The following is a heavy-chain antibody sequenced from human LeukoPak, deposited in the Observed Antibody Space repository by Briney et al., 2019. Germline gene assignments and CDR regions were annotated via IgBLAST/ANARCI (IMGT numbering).Heavy chain of an antibody. CDR3: ARTYYDSSGYYYYFDY. V-gene: IGHV4-59*01. CDR1: GGSISSYY. D-gene: IGHD3-22*01. Sequence: SETLSLTCTVSGGSISSYYWSWIRQPPGKGLEWIGYIYYSGSTNYNPSLKSRVTISVDTSKNQFSLKLSSVTAADTAVYYCARTYYDSSGYYYYFDYWGQGTLVTVSS. CDR2: IYYSGST. J-gene: IGHJ4*02.